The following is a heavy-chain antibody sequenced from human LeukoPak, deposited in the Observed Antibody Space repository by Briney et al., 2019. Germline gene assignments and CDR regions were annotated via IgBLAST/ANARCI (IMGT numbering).Heavy chain of an antibody. V-gene: IGHV3-33*06. CDR2: IWYDGSNK. J-gene: IGHJ4*02. CDR3: AKTYIGQQQLVSTYYFDY. CDR1: GFTFSSYG. D-gene: IGHD6-13*01. Sequence: GGSLRLSCAASGFTFSSYGMHWVRQAPGKGLEWVAVIWYDGSNKYYADSVKGRFTISRDNSKNTLYLQMNSLRAEDTAVYYCAKTYIGQQQLVSTYYFDYWGQGTLVTVSS.